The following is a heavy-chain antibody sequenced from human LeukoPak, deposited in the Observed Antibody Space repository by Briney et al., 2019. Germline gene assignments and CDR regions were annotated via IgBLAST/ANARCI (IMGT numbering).Heavy chain of an antibody. J-gene: IGHJ3*02. CDR2: INHSGST. D-gene: IGHD1-26*01. V-gene: IGHV4-34*01. Sequence: PSETLSLTCAVYGGSFSGYYWSWIRQPPGKGLEWIGEINHSGSTNYNPSLKSRVTISVDTSKNQFSLKLSSVIAADTAVYYCARGWELHDAFDIWGQGTMVTVSS. CDR3: ARGWELHDAFDI. CDR1: GGSFSGYY.